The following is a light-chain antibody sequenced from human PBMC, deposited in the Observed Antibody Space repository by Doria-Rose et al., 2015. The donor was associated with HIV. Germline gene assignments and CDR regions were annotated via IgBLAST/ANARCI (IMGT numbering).Light chain of an antibody. CDR3: HQYGTSWM. CDR1: QSFSSTY. V-gene: IGKV3-20*01. CDR2: DGS. J-gene: IGKJ1*01. Sequence: EIVLTQSPGTLSLSPGERATLSCRASQSFSSTYLAWYQQKPGQAPSLLIYDGSTRATGIPDRFSASGSATDFTLTINRLEPEDFALYYCHQYGTSWMFGQGTKVEI.